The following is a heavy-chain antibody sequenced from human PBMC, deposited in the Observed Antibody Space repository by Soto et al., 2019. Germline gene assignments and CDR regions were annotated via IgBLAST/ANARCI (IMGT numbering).Heavy chain of an antibody. CDR3: ARYDFWSGYLDYYYGMDV. V-gene: IGHV1-18*01. Sequence: ASVKVSCKASGYTFTSYGISWVRQAPGQGLEWMGWISAYNGNTNYAQKLQGRVTMTTDTSTSTVYMELRSLRSDDTAVYYCARYDFWSGYLDYYYGMDVWGQGTTVPVSS. J-gene: IGHJ6*02. D-gene: IGHD3-3*01. CDR1: GYTFTSYG. CDR2: ISAYNGNT.